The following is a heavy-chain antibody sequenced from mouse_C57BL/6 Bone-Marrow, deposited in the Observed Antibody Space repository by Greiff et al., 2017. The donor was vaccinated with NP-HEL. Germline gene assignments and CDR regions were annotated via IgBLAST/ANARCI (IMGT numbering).Heavy chain of an antibody. Sequence: EVKLVESEGGLAQPGSSMKLSCTASGFTFSDYYMAWVRQVPEKGLEWVANINSDGSSTYYLDSLKSRFIISRDNAKNILYLQMSSLKSEDTATYYCARSITTVLPYWYFDVWGTGTTVTVSS. CDR1: GFTFSDYY. J-gene: IGHJ1*03. D-gene: IGHD1-1*01. CDR3: ARSITTVLPYWYFDV. V-gene: IGHV5-16*01. CDR2: INSDGSST.